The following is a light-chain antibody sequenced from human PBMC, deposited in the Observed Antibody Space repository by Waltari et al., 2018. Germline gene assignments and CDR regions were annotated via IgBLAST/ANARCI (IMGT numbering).Light chain of an antibody. J-gene: IGKJ5*01. CDR3: MEALQSVT. CDR1: QSLLHNNGYNY. CDR2: LGS. Sequence: IVMTQSPLSLPVTPGEPASISCRSSQSLLHNNGYNYLDWYLQKPGQSPQILIYLGSNRASGVPDRFSGSGSGTDFTLKSSRVEAEDAGVYYCMEALQSVTFGQGTRLEIK. V-gene: IGKV2-28*01.